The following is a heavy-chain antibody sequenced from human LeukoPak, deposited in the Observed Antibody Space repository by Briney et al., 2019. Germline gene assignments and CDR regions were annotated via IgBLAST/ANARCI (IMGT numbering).Heavy chain of an antibody. CDR2: IRYDGINK. V-gene: IGHV3-30*02. J-gene: IGHJ6*03. D-gene: IGHD3-10*01. CDR1: LFTPSSYV. Sequence: CLSPSCAASLFTPSSYVINWVRQAPGPGLEWVAFIRYDGINKYYAASVTGRFTISRDNSKNTMSLQMNSLRPQHTAVYFFAKEVLWFGELSAGLYMDVGAKGTTHTISS. CDR3: AKEVLWFGELSAGLYMDV.